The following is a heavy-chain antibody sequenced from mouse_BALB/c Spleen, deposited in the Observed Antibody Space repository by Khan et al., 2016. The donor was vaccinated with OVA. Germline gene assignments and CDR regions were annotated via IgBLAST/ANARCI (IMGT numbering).Heavy chain of an antibody. CDR3: ARDYWFAY. CDR2: ISSGDTT. CDR1: GFTFSNYG. J-gene: IGHJ3*01. Sequence: EVELVESGGGLVKPGGSLKLSRAASGFTFSNYGVSWVRQTPEKRLEWVASISSGDTTYYPDSVKGRFTISRDNARNILYLQMSSLRSEDTAMYYCARDYWFAYWGQGTLVTVSA. V-gene: IGHV5-6-5*01.